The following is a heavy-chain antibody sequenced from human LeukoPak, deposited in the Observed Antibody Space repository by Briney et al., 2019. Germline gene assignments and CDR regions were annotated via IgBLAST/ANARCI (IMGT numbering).Heavy chain of an antibody. D-gene: IGHD3-10*01. CDR3: ARDSGPYYGSGSVDY. J-gene: IGHJ4*02. CDR1: GFTFSSYS. Sequence: NTGGSLRLSCAASGFTFSSYSMNWVRQAPGKGLEWVSSISSSSSYIYYADSVKGRFTISRDNAKNSLYLQMNSLRAEDTAVYYCARDSGPYYGSGSVDYWGQGTLVTVSS. V-gene: IGHV3-21*01. CDR2: ISSSSSYI.